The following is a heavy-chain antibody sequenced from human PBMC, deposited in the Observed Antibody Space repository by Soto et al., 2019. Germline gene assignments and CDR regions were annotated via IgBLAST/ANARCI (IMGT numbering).Heavy chain of an antibody. CDR1: GYTFTSYG. CDR2: ISAYNGNT. J-gene: IGHJ4*02. Sequence: ASVKVSCKASGYTFTSYGISWVRQAPGQGLEWMGWISAYNGNTNYAQKLQGRVTMTTDTSTSTAYMELRSLRSDDTALYYCAKSPYSYDSSGYYSLDYWGQGTLVTVSS. CDR3: AKSPYSYDSSGYYSLDY. D-gene: IGHD3-22*01. V-gene: IGHV1-18*04.